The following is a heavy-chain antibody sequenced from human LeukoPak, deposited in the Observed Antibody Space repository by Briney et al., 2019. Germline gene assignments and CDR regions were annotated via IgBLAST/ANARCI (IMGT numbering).Heavy chain of an antibody. V-gene: IGHV1-24*01. CDR2: FDHEDGET. D-gene: IGHD4-17*01. CDR1: GYTLTELS. Sequence: ASVKVSCKVSGYTLTELSMHWVRQAPGKGLEWMGGFDHEDGETIYAQKFQGRVTMTEDTSTDTAYMELSSLRSEDTAVYYCATLHGDYELGAFDIWGQGTMVTVSS. CDR3: ATLHGDYELGAFDI. J-gene: IGHJ3*02.